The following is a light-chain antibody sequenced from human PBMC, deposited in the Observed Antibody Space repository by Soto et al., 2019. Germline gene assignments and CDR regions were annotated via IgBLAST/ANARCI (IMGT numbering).Light chain of an antibody. CDR2: GAS. CDR1: QRVSARY. CDR3: QQRYSIVWT. V-gene: IGKV3-20*01. Sequence: IALTQSPGTLSLSPGDRATLSCRASQRVSARYLAWYHQKPGQAPRLLIFGASYRATGIPARFSGSGSGTDFTLTISSLQTEDFATYDCQQRYSIVWTFGQGTKVDIK. J-gene: IGKJ1*01.